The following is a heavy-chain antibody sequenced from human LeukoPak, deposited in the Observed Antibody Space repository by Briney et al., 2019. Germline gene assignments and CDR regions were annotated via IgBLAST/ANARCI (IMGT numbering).Heavy chain of an antibody. Sequence: SETLSLTCTVSGGSISSGGYYWSWIRQPPGKGLEWIGYIYPSGSTYYNPSLKSRVTISVDRSKNQFSLKLSSVTAADTAVYYCARDGGEDFWSGYASYCYYMDVWGKGTTVTVSS. V-gene: IGHV4-30-2*01. D-gene: IGHD3-3*01. CDR2: IYPSGST. CDR3: ARDGGEDFWSGYASYCYYMDV. J-gene: IGHJ6*03. CDR1: GGSISSGGYY.